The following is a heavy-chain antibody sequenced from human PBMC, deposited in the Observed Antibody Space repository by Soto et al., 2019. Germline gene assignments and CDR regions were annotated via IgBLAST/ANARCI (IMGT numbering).Heavy chain of an antibody. D-gene: IGHD4-17*01. J-gene: IGHJ6*02. Sequence: PSDTLSLTCTVSGGSISSGGYYWSWIRQHPGKGLEWIGYIYYSGSTYYNPSLKSRVTISVDTSKNQFSLKLSSVTAADTAVYYCAIETTTVVTQGGDYYYYGMDVWGQGTTVTVSS. CDR3: AIETTTVVTQGGDYYYYGMDV. V-gene: IGHV4-31*03. CDR1: GGSISSGGYY. CDR2: IYYSGST.